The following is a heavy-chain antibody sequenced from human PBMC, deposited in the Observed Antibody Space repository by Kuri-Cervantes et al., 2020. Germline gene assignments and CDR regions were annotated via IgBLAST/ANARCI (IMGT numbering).Heavy chain of an antibody. J-gene: IGHJ4*02. CDR3: ARVYSKYSSSWSFDY. CDR2: LSVSGATT. D-gene: IGHD6-13*01. Sequence: GESLKISCAASEFTFSSYAMNWVRQAPGKGLQWVSTLSVSGATTYYADSVKGRFTISRDNSKNTLYLQMNSLRAEDTAVYYCARVYSKYSSSWSFDYWGQGTLVTVSS. CDR1: EFTFSSYA. V-gene: IGHV3-23*01.